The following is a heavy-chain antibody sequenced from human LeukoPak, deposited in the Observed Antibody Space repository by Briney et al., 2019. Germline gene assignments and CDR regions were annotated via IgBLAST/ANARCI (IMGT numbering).Heavy chain of an antibody. CDR1: GGSISSSSYY. CDR3: AVIYSGYDLGFDY. J-gene: IGHJ4*02. D-gene: IGHD5-12*01. CDR2: IYYSGST. Sequence: SETLSLTCTVSGGSISSSSYYWGWIRQPPGKGLEWIGSIYYSGSTYYNPSLKSRVTITVDTSKNQFSLKLSSVTAADTAVYYCAVIYSGYDLGFDYWGQGTLVTVSS. V-gene: IGHV4-39*01.